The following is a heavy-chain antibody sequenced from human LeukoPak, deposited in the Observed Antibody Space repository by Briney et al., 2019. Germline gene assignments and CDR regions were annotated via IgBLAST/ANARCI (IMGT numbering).Heavy chain of an antibody. J-gene: IGHJ4*02. Sequence: SVKVSCKASGGTFSSYAISWVRQAPGQGLEWMGGIIPIFGTANYAQKFQGRVTITADESTSTAYMELSSLRSEDTAVYYCARRATVIKRRGYYFDYWGQETLVTVSS. CDR2: IIPIFGTA. CDR3: ARRATVIKRRGYYFDY. V-gene: IGHV1-69*13. D-gene: IGHD4-23*01. CDR1: GGTFSSYA.